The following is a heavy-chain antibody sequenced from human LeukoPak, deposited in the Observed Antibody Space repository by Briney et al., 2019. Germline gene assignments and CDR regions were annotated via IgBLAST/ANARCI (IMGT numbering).Heavy chain of an antibody. CDR3: VRGISSPDY. V-gene: IGHV3-23*01. J-gene: IGHJ4*02. CDR1: GFTFSSYP. CDR2: ISVGGST. Sequence: GGSLRLSCSASGFTFSSYPMSWVRQAPGKELEWVSAISVGGSTYYADSVRGRFTISRDNSKNTLYLQMNSLRVDDTGICYCVRGISSPDYWGQGTLVTVSS. D-gene: IGHD6-13*01.